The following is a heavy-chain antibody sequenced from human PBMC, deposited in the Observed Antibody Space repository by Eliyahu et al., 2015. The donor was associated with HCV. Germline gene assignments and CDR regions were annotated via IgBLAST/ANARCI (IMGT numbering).Heavy chain of an antibody. J-gene: IGHJ4*02. CDR1: GFTFSSYA. CDR3: AKLLSGGYSGYGSGHYFDY. Sequence: EVQLVESGGGLVQPGGSLRLSCAASGFTFSSYAMSWVRQAPGKGLEWVSAISGSGGSTYYADSVKGRFTISRDNSKNTLYLQMNSLRAEDTAVYYCAKLLSGGYSGYGSGHYFDYWGQGTLVTVSS. D-gene: IGHD5-12*01. V-gene: IGHV3-23*04. CDR2: ISGSGGST.